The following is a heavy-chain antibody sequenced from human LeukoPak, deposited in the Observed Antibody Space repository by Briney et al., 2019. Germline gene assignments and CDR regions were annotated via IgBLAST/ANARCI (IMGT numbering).Heavy chain of an antibody. J-gene: IGHJ4*02. D-gene: IGHD3-10*01. CDR3: ARDSEAVFDY. CDR1: GYTFTGCY. CDR2: INPYSGGT. Sequence: SVKVSCKASGYTFTGCYMHLVRQAPGPGLEWMGWINPYSGGTNYAQKFPGRVTMTRDTSISTAYMELSRLRPDDTAVYYCARDSEAVFDYWGQGTLVTVSS. V-gene: IGHV1-2*02.